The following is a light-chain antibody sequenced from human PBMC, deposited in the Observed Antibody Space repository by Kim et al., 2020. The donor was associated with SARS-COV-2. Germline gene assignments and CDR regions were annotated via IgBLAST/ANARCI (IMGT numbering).Light chain of an antibody. CDR1: SLRRYY. J-gene: IGLJ2*01. Sequence: GASVRIPDQGDSLRRYYAIGCQQKPGQAPVIVIYGKNNRPSGIPDRFSGSSSGNTASLTITGAQAEDEADYYCNSRDSSGNHLVFGGGTQLTVL. CDR2: GKN. CDR3: NSRDSSGNHLV. V-gene: IGLV3-19*01.